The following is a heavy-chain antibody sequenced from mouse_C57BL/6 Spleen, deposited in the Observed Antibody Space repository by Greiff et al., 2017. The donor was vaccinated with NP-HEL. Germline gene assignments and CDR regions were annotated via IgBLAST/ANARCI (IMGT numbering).Heavy chain of an antibody. CDR3: ASYGNYRDYYAMDY. CDR2: ISSGSSTI. CDR1: GFTFSDYG. D-gene: IGHD2-1*01. V-gene: IGHV5-17*01. J-gene: IGHJ4*01. Sequence: EVQLVESGGGLVKPGGSLKLSCAASGFTFSDYGMHWVRQAPEKGLEWVAYISSGSSTIYYADTVKGRFTISRDNAKNTLFLHMTSLRSEDTAMYYCASYGNYRDYYAMDYWGQGTSVTVSS.